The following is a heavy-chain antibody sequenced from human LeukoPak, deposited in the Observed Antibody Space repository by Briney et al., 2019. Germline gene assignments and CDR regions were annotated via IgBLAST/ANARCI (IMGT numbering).Heavy chain of an antibody. D-gene: IGHD3-22*01. CDR3: ARGPLHDYYDSSGMPMDV. V-gene: IGHV4-59*01. J-gene: IGHJ6*02. CDR1: GGSISSYY. CDR2: TYYSGST. Sequence: SETLSLTCTVSGGSISSYYWSWIRQPPGKGLEWIGYTYYSGSTNYNPSLKSRVTISVDTSKNQFSLKLSSVTAADTAVYYCARGPLHDYYDSSGMPMDVWGQGTTVTVSS.